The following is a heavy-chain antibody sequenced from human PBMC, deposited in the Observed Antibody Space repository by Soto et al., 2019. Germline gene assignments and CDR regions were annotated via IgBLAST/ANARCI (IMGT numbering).Heavy chain of an antibody. Sequence: GASVKVSCKASGGTFSSYTISWVRQAPGQGLEWMGRIIPILGIANYAQKFQGRVTITADKSTSTAYMELSSLRSEDTAVYYCARVITMVPDDAFDIWGQGTMVTVS. V-gene: IGHV1-69*02. CDR2: IIPILGIA. CDR1: GGTFSSYT. J-gene: IGHJ3*02. D-gene: IGHD3-10*01. CDR3: ARVITMVPDDAFDI.